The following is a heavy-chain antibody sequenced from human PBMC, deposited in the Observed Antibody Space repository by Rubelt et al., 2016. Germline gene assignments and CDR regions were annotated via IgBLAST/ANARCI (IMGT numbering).Heavy chain of an antibody. V-gene: IGHV1-2*02. CDR1: GGTFSSYA. CDR3: ARGNSGYDYGLDY. Sequence: QVQLVQSGAEVKKPGSSVKVSCKASGGTFSSYAISWVRQAPGQGLEWMGWINPNSGGTNYAQKFQGRGTMTRDTSVSTAYMELSRLTSDDTAVYYCARGNSGYDYGLDYWGQGTLVTVSS. D-gene: IGHD5-12*01. CDR2: INPNSGGT. J-gene: IGHJ4*02.